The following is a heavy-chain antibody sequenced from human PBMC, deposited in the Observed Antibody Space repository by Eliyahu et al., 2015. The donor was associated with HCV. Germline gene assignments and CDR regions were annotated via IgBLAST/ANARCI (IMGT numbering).Heavy chain of an antibody. Sequence: EVQLLESGGGLVQPGGSLRLSCAASGITFXXFAMSXVRQAPGKGLEWVSAISGSGVRTYYADSVKGRFTISRXNSKNTLYLQXNSLRADDTAVYYCAKDRFYDPSGYFYEGVYYCDYWGPGTLVTVSS. CDR2: ISGSGVRT. CDR1: GITFXXFA. V-gene: IGHV3-23*01. CDR3: AKDRFYDPSGYFYEGVYYCDY. J-gene: IGHJ4*02. D-gene: IGHD3-22*01.